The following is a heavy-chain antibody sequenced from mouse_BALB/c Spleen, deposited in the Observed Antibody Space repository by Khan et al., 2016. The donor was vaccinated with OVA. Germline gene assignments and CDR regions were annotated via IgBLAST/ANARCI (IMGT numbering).Heavy chain of an antibody. CDR1: GISITSGNYR. J-gene: IGHJ1*01. D-gene: IGHD1-1*01. V-gene: IGHV3-5*02. Sequence: EVQLQESGPGLVKPSQTVSLACTVTGISITSGNYRWSWIRQFPGNKLEWIGNIYYSGAVTYNPSLTSRSTITRDTSKNQFFLEMNSLTAEDTATYYCARDYGSLYCYFDVWGAGTTVTVSS. CDR3: ARDYGSLYCYFDV. CDR2: IYYSGAV.